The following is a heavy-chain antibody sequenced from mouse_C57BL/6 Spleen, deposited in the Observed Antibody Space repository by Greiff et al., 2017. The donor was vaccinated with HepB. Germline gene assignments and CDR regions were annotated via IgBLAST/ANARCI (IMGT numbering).Heavy chain of an antibody. CDR2: ISSGGDYI. J-gene: IGHJ2*01. CDR1: GFTFSSYA. CDR3: TRGAPIYYDYDEGFDY. V-gene: IGHV5-9-1*02. D-gene: IGHD2-4*01. Sequence: EVKLVESGEGLVKPGGSLKLSCAASGFTFSSYAMSWVRQTPEKRLEWVAYISSGGDYIYYADTVKGRFTIYRDNARNTLYLQMSSLKSEDTAMYYCTRGAPIYYDYDEGFDYWGQGTTLTVSS.